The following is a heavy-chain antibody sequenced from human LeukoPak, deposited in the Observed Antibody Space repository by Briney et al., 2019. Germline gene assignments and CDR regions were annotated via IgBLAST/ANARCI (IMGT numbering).Heavy chain of an antibody. D-gene: IGHD3-10*01. Sequence: ASVKVSCKASGGTFSSYAISWVRQAPGQGLEWMGGIIPIFGTPNYAQKFQGRVTITADESTSTAYMELSSLRSEDTAVYYCASFMGRGAPLDVWGKGTTVTVSS. CDR2: IIPIFGTP. CDR1: GGTFSSYA. CDR3: ASFMGRGAPLDV. V-gene: IGHV1-69*01. J-gene: IGHJ6*04.